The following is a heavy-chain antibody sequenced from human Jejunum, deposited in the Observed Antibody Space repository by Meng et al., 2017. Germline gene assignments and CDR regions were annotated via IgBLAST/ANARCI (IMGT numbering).Heavy chain of an antibody. CDR1: EFTFSDYY. Sequence: SLKISCSASEFTFSDYYLSWVRQAPGKGLEWISYITNTGDAKYYAESVKGRFSISRDNAKNSLYLQMNALRVEDTAVYYCARDRVSIAVAVWDYWGQGTLVTVSS. CDR2: ITNTGDAK. D-gene: IGHD6-19*01. V-gene: IGHV3-11*04. CDR3: ARDRVSIAVAVWDY. J-gene: IGHJ4*02.